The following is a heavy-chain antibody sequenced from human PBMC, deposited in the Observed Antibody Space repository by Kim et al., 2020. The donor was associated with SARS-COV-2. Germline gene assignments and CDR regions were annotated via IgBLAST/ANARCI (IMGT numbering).Heavy chain of an antibody. Sequence: GGSLRLSCAASGFTFSSYGMHWVRQAPGKGLEWVAVISYDGSNKYYADSVKGRFTISRDNYKNTLYLQMNSLRAEDTAVYYCARDEGVVAGTTDYWGQG. J-gene: IGHJ4*02. V-gene: IGHV3-33*05. CDR2: ISYDGSNK. CDR3: ARDEGVVAGTTDY. D-gene: IGHD6-19*01. CDR1: GFTFSSYG.